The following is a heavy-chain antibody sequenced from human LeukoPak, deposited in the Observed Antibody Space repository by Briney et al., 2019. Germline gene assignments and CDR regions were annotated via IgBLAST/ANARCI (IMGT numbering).Heavy chain of an antibody. CDR3: ALRGSGSYRFDY. CDR2: INAGNGNT. Sequence: ASVKVSCKASGYTFTSYAMHWVRQAPGQRLEWMGWINAGNGNTKYSQKFQGRVTITRDTSASTAHMELSSLRSEDTAVYYCALRGSGSYRFDYWGQGTLVTVSS. D-gene: IGHD3-10*01. V-gene: IGHV1-3*01. J-gene: IGHJ4*02. CDR1: GYTFTSYA.